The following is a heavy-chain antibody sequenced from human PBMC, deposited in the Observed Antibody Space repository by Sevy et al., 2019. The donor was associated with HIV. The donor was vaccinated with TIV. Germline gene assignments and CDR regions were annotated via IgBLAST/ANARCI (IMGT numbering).Heavy chain of an antibody. CDR3: AREGGYSDQGMDV. Sequence: GGSLRLSCAASGFTFSNYNMNWVRQAPGKGLEWASYISSSSNTIYYADSVKGRFTISRDNDKNSLYLEMNSLRDEDTAVYYCAREGGYSDQGMDVWGLGTTVTVSS. CDR2: ISSSSNTI. V-gene: IGHV3-48*02. J-gene: IGHJ6*02. D-gene: IGHD5-12*01. CDR1: GFTFSNYN.